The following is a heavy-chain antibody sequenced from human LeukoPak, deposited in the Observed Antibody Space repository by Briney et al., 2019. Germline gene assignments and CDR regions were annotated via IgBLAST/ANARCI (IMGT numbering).Heavy chain of an antibody. CDR2: IKQDGSEK. J-gene: IGHJ4*02. Sequence: PGGSLRLSCAASRFTFSRYWMSWVRPPPGKGLEWVANIKQDGSEKYSVDSVKGRFTTSRDNARTSLYLQMNSLRAEDTAVYYCARDGYSGSYYDYWGQGTLVTVSS. D-gene: IGHD1-26*01. CDR1: RFTFSRYW. CDR3: ARDGYSGSYYDY. V-gene: IGHV3-7*04.